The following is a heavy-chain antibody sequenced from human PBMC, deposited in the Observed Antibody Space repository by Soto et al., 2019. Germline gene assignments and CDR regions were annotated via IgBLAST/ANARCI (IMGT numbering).Heavy chain of an antibody. V-gene: IGHV3-74*03. D-gene: IGHD3-22*01. CDR2: INSDGTST. Sequence: EVQLVESGGGLVQPGGSLRLSCAASGFTFSHNWMHWVRQAPGKGLEWVSRINSDGTSTTYADSVKGRFTISRDNAKNTLYLQMNSLRAEDTAVYYCARFGTYYDSSGFAYWGQGILVTVSS. CDR3: ARFGTYYDSSGFAY. J-gene: IGHJ4*02. CDR1: GFTFSHNW.